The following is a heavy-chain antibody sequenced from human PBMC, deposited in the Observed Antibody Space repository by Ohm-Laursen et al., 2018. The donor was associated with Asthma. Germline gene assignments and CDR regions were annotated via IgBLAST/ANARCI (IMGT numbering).Heavy chain of an antibody. CDR3: ARDVMEWYLPAFDF. J-gene: IGHJ4*02. D-gene: IGHD3-3*01. CDR1: GFTFRSNA. CDR2: GGSYYDGGLK. V-gene: IGHV3-30-3*01. Sequence: SLRLSCAASGFTFRSNAMHWVRQAPGKGLEWVAVGGSYYDGGLKYYADSVNGRFTVSRDDSKNTLYLQMNSLRPDDTAVYYCARDVMEWYLPAFDFWGQGTLVTVSS.